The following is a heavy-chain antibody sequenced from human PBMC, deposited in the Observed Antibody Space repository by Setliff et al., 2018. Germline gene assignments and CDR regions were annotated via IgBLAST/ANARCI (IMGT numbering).Heavy chain of an antibody. D-gene: IGHD2-2*01. CDR3: ATNPYQLLNFDY. J-gene: IGHJ4*02. CDR1: GGSFSGYY. Sequence: SETLSLTCAVYGGSFSGYYWSWIRQPAGKGLEWIGHIYTSGSTNYNPSLKSRVTISVDTSKNQFSLKLSSVTAADTAVYYCATNPYQLLNFDYWGQGTLVTVSS. CDR2: IYTSGST. V-gene: IGHV4-59*10.